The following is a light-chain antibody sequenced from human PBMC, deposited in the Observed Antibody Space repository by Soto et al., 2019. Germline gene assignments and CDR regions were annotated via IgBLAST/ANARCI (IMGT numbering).Light chain of an antibody. CDR2: GAS. J-gene: IGKJ1*01. Sequence: EIVMTQSPSTLSVCPVVIASLSCRASQSISDTLAWYQQKPGQAPRLLIYGASTRAPGFPARFSGSGSGTDFTLTISSLQSEDFAVYYCQQYNNWPWTFGQGTKVDIK. V-gene: IGKV3-15*01. CDR1: QSISDT. CDR3: QQYNNWPWT.